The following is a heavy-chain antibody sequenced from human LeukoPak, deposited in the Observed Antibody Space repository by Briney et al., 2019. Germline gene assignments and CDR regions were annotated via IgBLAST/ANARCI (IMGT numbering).Heavy chain of an antibody. J-gene: IGHJ4*02. CDR1: GFTFSSYS. CDR2: VSSSSSYI. D-gene: IGHD6-19*01. V-gene: IGHV3-21*01. Sequence: GGSLRLSCAASGFTFSSYSMNWVRQAPGKGLEWVSSVSSSSSYIYYADSVKGRFTISRDNAKNSLYLQMNSLRAEDTAVYYCARGQWLLPAGDDYWGQGTLVTVSS. CDR3: ARGQWLLPAGDDY.